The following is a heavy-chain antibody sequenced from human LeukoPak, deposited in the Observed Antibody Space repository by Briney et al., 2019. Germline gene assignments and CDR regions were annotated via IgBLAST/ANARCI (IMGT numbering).Heavy chain of an antibody. CDR1: GYTFTDYY. CDR2: INPKTGDT. D-gene: IGHD3-3*01. J-gene: IGHJ6*02. CDR3: ARGAPLFLESLSLDYGMDV. Sequence: ASVKVSCKASGYTFTDYYVHWVRQAPGQGLEWVGRINPKTGDTDYAQRFHGRVTVTRDTSISTAFLELSSLRSEDTAVYYCARGAPLFLESLSLDYGMDVWGQGTTVTVSS. V-gene: IGHV1-2*06.